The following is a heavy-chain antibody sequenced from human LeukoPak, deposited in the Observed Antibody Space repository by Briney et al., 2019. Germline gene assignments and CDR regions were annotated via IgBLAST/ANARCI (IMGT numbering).Heavy chain of an antibody. CDR2: ISGSGGST. V-gene: IGHV3-23*01. J-gene: IGHJ4*02. Sequence: PGGSLRLSCAASGFTFSSYSMNWVRQAPGKGLEWVSAISGSGGSTYYADSVKGRFTISRDNSKNTLYLQMNSLRAEDTAVYYCAKDQVYYDSSGYYDYWGQGTLVTVSS. CDR1: GFTFSSYS. CDR3: AKDQVYYDSSGYYDY. D-gene: IGHD3-22*01.